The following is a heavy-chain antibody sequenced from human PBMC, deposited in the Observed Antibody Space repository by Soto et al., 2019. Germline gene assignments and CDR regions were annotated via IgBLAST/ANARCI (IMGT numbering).Heavy chain of an antibody. J-gene: IGHJ4*02. D-gene: IGHD6-13*01. CDR1: CFSLSIREVG. Sequence: KGRDTRTVPCNFSCFSLSIREVGVGWIRQPPGKALEWLALIYWDDDKRYSPSLKSRLTITKDTSKNQVVLTMTNMDPVDTATYYCAHRRIAAAGYYFAYRGQGTLVTVSS. CDR2: IYWDDDK. V-gene: IGHV2-5*02. CDR3: AHRRIAAAGYYFAY.